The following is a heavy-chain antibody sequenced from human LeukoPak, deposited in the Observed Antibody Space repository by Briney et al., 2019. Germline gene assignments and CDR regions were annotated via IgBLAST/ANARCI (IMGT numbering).Heavy chain of an antibody. D-gene: IGHD2-2*01. V-gene: IGHV4-59*12. CDR3: ARDRGYCSSTSCLATYYFDY. Sequence: ASETLSLTCTVSGGSISGYHWTWIRQPPGTGLEWIGYIYYSGSTNYNPSLKSRVTMSVDTSKNQFSLKLTSVTAADTAVYYCARDRGYCSSTSCLATYYFDYWGQGTLVTVSS. J-gene: IGHJ4*02. CDR2: IYYSGST. CDR1: GGSISGYH.